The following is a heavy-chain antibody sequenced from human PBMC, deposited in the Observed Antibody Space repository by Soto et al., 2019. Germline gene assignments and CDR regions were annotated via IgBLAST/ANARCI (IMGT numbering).Heavy chain of an antibody. CDR2: IYYSGST. CDR3: ARQFQAVIDY. J-gene: IGHJ4*02. V-gene: IGHV4-39*01. D-gene: IGHD6-25*01. CDR1: GGSISSSSYY. Sequence: SETLSLACTVSGGSISSSSYYWGWIRQPPGKGLEWIGSIYYSGSTYYNPSLKSRVTISVDTSKNQFSLKLSSVTAADTAVYYCARQFQAVIDYWGQGTLVTVSS.